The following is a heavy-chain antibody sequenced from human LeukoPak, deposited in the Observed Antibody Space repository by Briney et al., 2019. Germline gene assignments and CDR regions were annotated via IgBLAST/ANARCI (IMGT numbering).Heavy chain of an antibody. J-gene: IGHJ4*02. V-gene: IGHV3-74*01. D-gene: IGHD5-24*01. CDR2: LNSDGSST. CDR1: GFTFGNYG. CDR3: ARAYLDSDGFYFHGY. Sequence: GGSLRLSCAASGFTFGNYGMSWVRQAPGKGLVWLSRLNSDGSSTSYADSVRGRFTISRDNDRNTLYLQMNSLRPEDTAVYYCARAYLDSDGFYFHGYWGQGTLVTVSS.